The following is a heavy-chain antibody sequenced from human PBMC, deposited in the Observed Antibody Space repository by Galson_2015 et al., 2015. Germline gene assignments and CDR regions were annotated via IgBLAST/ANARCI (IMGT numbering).Heavy chain of an antibody. D-gene: IGHD2-21*02. CDR1: GFTFSSSA. CDR2: LSHTGSSI. V-gene: IGHV3-23*01. CDR3: AKARRAGVMSAIDY. Sequence: SLRLSCAASGFTFSSSAMNWVRQAPGKGLEWVSALSHTGSSIYYADSVKGRFTISRDNSKNTLYLHLNSLRADDTAVYYCAKARRAGVMSAIDYWGQGTQVTVSS. J-gene: IGHJ4*02.